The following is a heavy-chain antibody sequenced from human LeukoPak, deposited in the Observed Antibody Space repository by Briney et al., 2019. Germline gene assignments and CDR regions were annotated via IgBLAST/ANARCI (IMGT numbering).Heavy chain of an antibody. CDR1: GFTFSSYG. D-gene: IGHD1-1*01. CDR2: ISYDGSNK. V-gene: IGHV3-30*18. Sequence: PGRSLRLSCAASGFTFSSYGMYWVRQAPGKGLEWEAVISYDGSNKYYADSVKGRFTISRDNSKNTLYLQMNSLRAEDTAVYYCAKWELVGRSGTTAVDYWGQGTLVTVSS. J-gene: IGHJ4*02. CDR3: AKWELVGRSGTTAVDY.